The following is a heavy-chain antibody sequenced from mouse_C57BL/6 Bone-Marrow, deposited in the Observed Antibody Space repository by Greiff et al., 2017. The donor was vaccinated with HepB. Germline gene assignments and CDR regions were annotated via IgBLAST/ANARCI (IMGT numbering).Heavy chain of an antibody. D-gene: IGHD2-4*01. Sequence: EVQVVESGEGLVKPGGSLKLSCAASGFTFSSYAMSWVRQTPEKRLEWVAYISSGGDYIYYADTVKGRFTISIDNARNTLYLQMSSLKSEDTAMYYCTRVYYDYHFDYWGQGTTLTVTS. J-gene: IGHJ2*01. V-gene: IGHV5-9-1*02. CDR2: ISSGGDYI. CDR3: TRVYYDYHFDY. CDR1: GFTFSSYA.